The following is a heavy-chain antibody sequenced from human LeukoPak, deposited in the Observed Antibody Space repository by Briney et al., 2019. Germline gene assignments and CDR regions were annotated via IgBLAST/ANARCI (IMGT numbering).Heavy chain of an antibody. J-gene: IGHJ5*02. V-gene: IGHV5-51*01. CDR1: GYSFTTYW. Sequence: GESLKISCKGSGYSFTTYWIGWVRQMPGKGLEWMGIIYPGDSDARYGPSFQGHVTISVDKSINTAYLQWSSLKASDTAMYYCARQITFGGVEFDPWGQGTLVTVSS. CDR3: ARQITFGGVEFDP. CDR2: IYPGDSDA. D-gene: IGHD3-16*01.